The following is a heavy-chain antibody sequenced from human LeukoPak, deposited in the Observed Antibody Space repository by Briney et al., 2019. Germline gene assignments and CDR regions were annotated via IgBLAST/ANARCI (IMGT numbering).Heavy chain of an antibody. V-gene: IGHV1-2*02. J-gene: IGHJ6*02. Sequence: ASVKVSCKASGYTSTGYYMHWVRQAPGQGLEWMGWINPNSGGTNYAQKFQGRVTMTRDTSISTAYMELSRLRSDDTAVYYCARKDDILTGYHGNYYYYGMDVWGQGTTVTVSS. CDR3: ARKDDILTGYHGNYYYYGMDV. CDR2: INPNSGGT. CDR1: GYTSTGYY. D-gene: IGHD3-9*01.